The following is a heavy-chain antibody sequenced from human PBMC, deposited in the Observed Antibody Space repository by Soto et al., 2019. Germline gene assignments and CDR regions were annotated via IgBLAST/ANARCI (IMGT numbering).Heavy chain of an antibody. CDR2: IHSDGSST. CDR1: GFTFSHYW. J-gene: IGHJ3*01. CDR3: ARGDRGAFDL. D-gene: IGHD2-21*02. V-gene: IGHV3-74*01. Sequence: EVQLVESEGGLVQPGGSLRLSCAAPGFTFSHYWMHWVRQAPGQGLVWVSRIHSDGSSTTYADSVKGRFTISRDNAKNTLYLQMNSLRAEDTAVYYCARGDRGAFDLWGQGTMVTVSS.